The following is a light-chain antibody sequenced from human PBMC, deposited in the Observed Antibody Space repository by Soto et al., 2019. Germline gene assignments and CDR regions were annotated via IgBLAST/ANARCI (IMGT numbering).Light chain of an antibody. CDR3: SSYTSSSLL. J-gene: IGLJ2*01. CDR2: DVS. CDR1: SSDVGGYNY. V-gene: IGLV2-14*03. Sequence: QSALTQPASVSGSPGQSITISCTGTSSDVGGYNYVSWYQQHPGKAPKLMIYDVSNRPSGVSNRFSGSKSGNTASLTISGLQAEEEADYYCSSYTSSSLLFGGGTKVTVL.